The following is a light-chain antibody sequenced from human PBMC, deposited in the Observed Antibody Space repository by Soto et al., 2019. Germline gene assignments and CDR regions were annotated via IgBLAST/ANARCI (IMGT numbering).Light chain of an antibody. J-gene: IGLJ3*02. V-gene: IGLV2-14*01. CDR3: GSYTSINTRV. CDR2: EVS. Sequence: QSVLTQPASVSGSPGQSITISCTGTSSDIGGYNYVSWYQQHPGKAPKLMIYEVSNRPSGVSNRFSGSKSGNTASLTISGLQAEDEADYYCGSYTSINTRVFGGGTQLTVL. CDR1: SSDIGGYNY.